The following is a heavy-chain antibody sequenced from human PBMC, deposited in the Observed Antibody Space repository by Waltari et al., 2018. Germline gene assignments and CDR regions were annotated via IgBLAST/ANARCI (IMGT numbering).Heavy chain of an antibody. D-gene: IGHD5-18*01. V-gene: IGHV3-30-3*01. Sequence: QVQLVESGGGVVHPGRSLRLSCHASASTFGSYSIHWVRQPPGKGLEWVAGISFDGSDEYYLDSVRGRFTISRDDSKGTVNLQMNSLRPEDTAVYYCARDGPLQIQSWYSFDYWGQGSLVTVSS. CDR1: ASTFGSYS. J-gene: IGHJ4*02. CDR2: ISFDGSDE. CDR3: ARDGPLQIQSWYSFDY.